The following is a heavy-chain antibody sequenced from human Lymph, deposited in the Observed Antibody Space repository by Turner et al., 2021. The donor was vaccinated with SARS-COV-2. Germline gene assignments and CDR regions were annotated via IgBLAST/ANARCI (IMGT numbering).Heavy chain of an antibody. J-gene: IGHJ6*02. CDR3: ARPLTSYYFYGMDV. D-gene: IGHD3-9*01. V-gene: IGHV3-11*06. CDR1: GFTFSDYY. Sequence: QVQLVESGGGLVRPGGSLRLSCAASGFTFSDYYMSWIRQAPGKGLEWVSYISSSSIYTNYADSVKGRFTISRDNAKNSLYLQMNSLRAEDTAVYYCARPLTSYYFYGMDVWGQGTTVTVSS. CDR2: ISSSSIYT.